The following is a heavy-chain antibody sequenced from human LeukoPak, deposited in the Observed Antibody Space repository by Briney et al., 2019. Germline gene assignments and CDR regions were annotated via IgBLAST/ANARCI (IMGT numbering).Heavy chain of an antibody. CDR1: GYTFTNYD. Sequence: ASVKVSCKASGYTFTNYDINWVRPATGQGLEWMGWMNPNSGDSHSVDKFQGRVTMTRDTSIRTAYMELSGLRADDTAVYYCARWYCISTGCSAFDYWGPGTPVTVSS. D-gene: IGHD2-2*01. CDR3: ARWYCISTGCSAFDY. J-gene: IGHJ4*02. V-gene: IGHV1-8*01. CDR2: MNPNSGDS.